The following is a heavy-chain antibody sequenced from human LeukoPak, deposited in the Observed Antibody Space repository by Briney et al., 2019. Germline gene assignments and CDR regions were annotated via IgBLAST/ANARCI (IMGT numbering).Heavy chain of an antibody. D-gene: IGHD6-19*01. CDR3: AKAPAGYSSGWFTYYFDY. CDR1: GFTFSSYA. V-gene: IGHV3-23*01. Sequence: PRGSLRLSCAASGFTFSSYAMSWVRQAPGKGLEWVSAISGSGGSTYYADSVKGRFTISRDNSKNTLYLQMNSLRAEDTAVYYCAKAPAGYSSGWFTYYFDYWGQGTLVTVSS. J-gene: IGHJ4*02. CDR2: ISGSGGST.